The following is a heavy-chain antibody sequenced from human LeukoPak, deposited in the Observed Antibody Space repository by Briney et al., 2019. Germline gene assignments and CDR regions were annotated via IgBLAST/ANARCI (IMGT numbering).Heavy chain of an antibody. D-gene: IGHD3-10*01. CDR1: GFSFSSYV. CDR3: ARDGSYYYGSGSYFDY. CDR2: ISGSGGST. J-gene: IGHJ4*02. Sequence: GGSLRLSCAASGFSFSSYVMTWVRQAPGKGLEWVSAISGSGGSTYYADSVKGRFTISRDNAKNSLYLQMNSLRAEDTAVYYCARDGSYYYGSGSYFDYWGQGTLVTVSS. V-gene: IGHV3-23*01.